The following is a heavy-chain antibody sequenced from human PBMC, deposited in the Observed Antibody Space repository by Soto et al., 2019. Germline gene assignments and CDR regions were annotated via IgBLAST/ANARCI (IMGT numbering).Heavy chain of an antibody. CDR3: ARDGGVEYSSGLTVNWFDP. J-gene: IGHJ5*02. Sequence: QVQLVQSGAEVKKPGASVKVSCKASGYTFTSYAMHWVRQAPGQRLEWMGWINAGNGNTKYSQKFQGRVTITRDTSASTAFMELSSLRSEDTAVYYCARDGGVEYSSGLTVNWFDPWGQGTLVTVSS. CDR1: GYTFTSYA. D-gene: IGHD6-19*01. V-gene: IGHV1-3*01. CDR2: INAGNGNT.